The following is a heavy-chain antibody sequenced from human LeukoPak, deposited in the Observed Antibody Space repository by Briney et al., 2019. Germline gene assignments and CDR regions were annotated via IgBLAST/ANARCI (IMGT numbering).Heavy chain of an antibody. Sequence: ASVKVSCKASGYTFTSYGISWVRQAPGQGLEWMGWISAYNGNTNYAQKLQGRVTMTTDTSTSTAYMELRSLRSDDTAVYYCARGGEECCSSTSCYRLHNWFDPWGQGTLVTVSS. CDR3: ARGGEECCSSTSCYRLHNWFDP. CDR1: GYTFTSYG. CDR2: ISAYNGNT. J-gene: IGHJ5*02. D-gene: IGHD2-2*01. V-gene: IGHV1-18*01.